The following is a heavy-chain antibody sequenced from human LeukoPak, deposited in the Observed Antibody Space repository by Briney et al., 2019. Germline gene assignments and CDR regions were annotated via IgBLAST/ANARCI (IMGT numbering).Heavy chain of an antibody. CDR3: ARVCCPDDY. V-gene: IGHV4-34*01. CDR1: GGSFSGYY. D-gene: IGHD2-15*01. CDR2: INHSGST. Sequence: SETLSLTCAVYGGSFSGYYWSWIRQPPGKGLEWIGEINHSGSTNYNPSLKSRVTIPVDTSKNQFSLKLSSVTAADTAVYYCARVCCPDDYWGQGTLVTVSS. J-gene: IGHJ4*02.